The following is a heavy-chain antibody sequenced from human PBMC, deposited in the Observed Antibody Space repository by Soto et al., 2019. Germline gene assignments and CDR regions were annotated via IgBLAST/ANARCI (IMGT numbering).Heavy chain of an antibody. V-gene: IGHV1-18*01. J-gene: IGHJ6*02. Sequence: ASVKVSCKASGYTFTSYGISWVRQAPGQGLEWMGWISAYNGNTNYAQKLQGRVTMTTDTSTSTAYMELRSLRSDDTAVYHCARVPAATIYYYYYGMDVWGQGTTVTVSS. CDR1: GYTFTSYG. CDR3: ARVPAATIYYYYYGMDV. D-gene: IGHD2-2*01. CDR2: ISAYNGNT.